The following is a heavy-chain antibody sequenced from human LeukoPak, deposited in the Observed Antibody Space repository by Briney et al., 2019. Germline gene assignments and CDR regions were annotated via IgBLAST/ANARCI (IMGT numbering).Heavy chain of an antibody. CDR2: IIPIFGTA. CDR3: AREGNRIWFGELIIDPGDY. J-gene: IGHJ4*02. Sequence: ASVKVSCKASGGTFSSYAISWVRQAPGQGLEWMGGIIPIFGTANYAQKFQGRVTITADESTSTAYMELSSLRSEDTAVYYCAREGNRIWFGELIIDPGDYWGQGTLVTVSS. V-gene: IGHV1-69*13. D-gene: IGHD3-10*01. CDR1: GGTFSSYA.